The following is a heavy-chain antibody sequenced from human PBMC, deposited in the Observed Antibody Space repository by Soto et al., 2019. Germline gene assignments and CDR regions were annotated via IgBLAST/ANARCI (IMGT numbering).Heavy chain of an antibody. CDR1: GYTFTSYG. V-gene: IGHV1-18*01. CDR3: ARDTPGEQHGNYYDYYDMDV. D-gene: IGHD3-16*01. J-gene: IGHJ6*02. Sequence: QVQLVQSGAEVKKPGASVKVSCKASGYTFTSYGISWVRQAPGQGLEWMGWISAYNGNTNYAQKLQGRVTMTTDTSXXTXSXXLRSRRPDDTAVYYGARDTPGEQHGNYYDYYDMDVWGQGTTVTFSS. CDR2: ISAYNGNT.